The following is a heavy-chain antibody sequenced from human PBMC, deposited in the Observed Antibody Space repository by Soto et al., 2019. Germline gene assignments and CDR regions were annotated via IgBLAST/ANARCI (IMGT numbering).Heavy chain of an antibody. Sequence: GASVKVSCKASGYTFTSYYMHWVRQAPGQGLEWMGIINPSGGSTSYAQKFQGRVTMTRDTSTSTVYMELSSLRSEDTAVYYCARDLXAAAGTSRYYYYYGMDVWGQGTTVTVSS. D-gene: IGHD6-13*01. CDR2: INPSGGST. J-gene: IGHJ6*02. CDR1: GYTFTSYY. V-gene: IGHV1-46*01. CDR3: ARDLXAAAGTSRYYYYYGMDV.